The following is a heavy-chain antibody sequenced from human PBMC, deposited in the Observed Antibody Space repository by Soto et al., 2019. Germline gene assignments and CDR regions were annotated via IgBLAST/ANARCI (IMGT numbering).Heavy chain of an antibody. Sequence: QVQLQESGPGLVKPSETLSLTCTVSGDSISRYYWSWIRMSPGKGLEWIGYIYYSGETNYNPSVNSRDTISVDRTKNHFSSKMCSVTPEHTAVYYCASEPGGEFLKGSGMDVWCQGTTFTVTS. V-gene: IGHV4-59*08. CDR3: ASEPGGEFLKGSGMDV. D-gene: IGHD3-10*01. J-gene: IGHJ6*02. CDR1: GDSISRYY. CDR2: IYYSGET.